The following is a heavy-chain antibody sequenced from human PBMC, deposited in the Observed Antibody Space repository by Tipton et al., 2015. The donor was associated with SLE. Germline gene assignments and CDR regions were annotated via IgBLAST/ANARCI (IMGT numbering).Heavy chain of an antibody. V-gene: IGHV4-34*08. CDR3: ATTLHFYVSSGPER. Sequence: TLSLTCAVYGGTFSGYYWSWIRQSPGKGLEWIGEINYSGNTKYNPSLKSRVTISVDTSKNQFSLNLNFMTAADTAMYYCATTLHFYVSSGPERWGQGTLVPVFS. CDR2: INYSGNT. CDR1: GGTFSGYY. D-gene: IGHD3-22*01. J-gene: IGHJ3*01.